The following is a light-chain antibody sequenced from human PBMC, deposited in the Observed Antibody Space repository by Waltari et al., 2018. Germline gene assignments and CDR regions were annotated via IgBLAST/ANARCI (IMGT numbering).Light chain of an antibody. Sequence: EIVLTQSPATLSVSLGERATINCKSSQNLLYSSNNKNYLAWYQQKPGQPPKLLIYWASTREFGVPDRFSGSGSETDFTLTISSLQAEDVAVYYCQQYYTTPPYTFGQGTKLEIK. V-gene: IGKV4-1*01. CDR3: QQYYTTPPYT. CDR2: WAS. CDR1: QNLLYSSNNKNY. J-gene: IGKJ2*01.